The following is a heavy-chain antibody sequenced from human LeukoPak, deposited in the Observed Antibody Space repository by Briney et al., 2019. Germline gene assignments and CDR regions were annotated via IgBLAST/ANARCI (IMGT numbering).Heavy chain of an antibody. D-gene: IGHD1-1*01. Sequence: ASVKVSCKASGYTFYSYGIACMRQAPGQGPEWMGWISVYNGNTKYAQKLQGRVTMTTDTSTSTAYMELRSLRSDDTAVYDCARAAGTPTAITTPWGQGTLVTVSS. V-gene: IGHV1-18*01. CDR1: GYTFYSYG. CDR2: ISVYNGNT. J-gene: IGHJ4*02. CDR3: ARAAGTPTAITTP.